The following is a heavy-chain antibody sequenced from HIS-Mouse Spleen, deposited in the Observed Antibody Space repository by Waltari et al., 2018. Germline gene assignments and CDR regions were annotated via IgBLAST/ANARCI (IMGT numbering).Heavy chain of an antibody. CDR3: AREIPYSSSWYDWYFDL. V-gene: IGHV4-39*07. Sequence: LKLQQSGPGRAEPSEALSPTCPVAGRLHARSSYFWRWRCPPPGKGLVRIGSIYYRGSSSYTPSLKSRVTISVDTSKNPFSLKLSSLTAADTAVYYCAREIPYSSSWYDWYFDLWGRGTLVTVSS. CDR2: IYYRGSS. D-gene: IGHD6-13*01. CDR1: GRLHARSSYF. J-gene: IGHJ2*01.